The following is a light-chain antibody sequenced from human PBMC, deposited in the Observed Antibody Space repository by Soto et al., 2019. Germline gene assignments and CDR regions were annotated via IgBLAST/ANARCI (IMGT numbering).Light chain of an antibody. V-gene: IGKV1-16*01. CDR2: AAS. Sequence: DIQLTQSPSSLSASVGDRVTITCRASQAISISLVWYQQKPETAPKSLIFAASRLQSGIPLRFSGSGSGTEFTLTISSLQPEDVASYFCQQYDTYPFTFGPGTKVDI. CDR3: QQYDTYPFT. J-gene: IGKJ3*01. CDR1: QAISIS.